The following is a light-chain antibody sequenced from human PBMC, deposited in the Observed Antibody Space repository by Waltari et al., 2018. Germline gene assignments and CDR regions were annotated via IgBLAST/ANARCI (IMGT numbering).Light chain of an antibody. V-gene: IGKV1-39*01. CDR1: QGVSNY. J-gene: IGKJ2*01. Sequence: RVRQGVSNYLNLYKQKPGKPPKLLICGSASLQSAVPARFSGSGSGTDFTLTTSSLQPEDFATYYCQQTYSGLYTFGEGTKLQI. CDR2: GSA. CDR3: QQTYSGLYT.